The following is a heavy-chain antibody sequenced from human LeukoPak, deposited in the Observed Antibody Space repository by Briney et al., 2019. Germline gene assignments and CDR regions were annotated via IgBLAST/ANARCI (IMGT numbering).Heavy chain of an antibody. D-gene: IGHD6-19*01. CDR2: ISYDGSNK. J-gene: IGHJ4*02. Sequence: PGRSLRLSCAASGFTFSSYGMHWVRQAPGKGLEWVAVISYDGSNKYYADSVKGRFTISRDNSKNTLYLQMNSLRAEDTAVYYCARDKGSSGWYADYWGQGTLVTVSS. CDR1: GFTFSSYG. CDR3: ARDKGSSGWYADY. V-gene: IGHV3-30*03.